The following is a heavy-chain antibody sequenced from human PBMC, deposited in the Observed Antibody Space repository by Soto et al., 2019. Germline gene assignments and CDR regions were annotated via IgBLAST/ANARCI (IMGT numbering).Heavy chain of an antibody. D-gene: IGHD2-8*01. CDR1: GGSISSYY. CDR3: ARGPNWFDP. V-gene: IGHV4-59*01. CDR2: IYYSGST. Sequence: PSETLSLTCTVSGGSISSYYWSWIRQPPGKGLEWIGYIYYSGSTSYNPSLRSRVTISVDTSKNQFSLKLSSVTAADTAVYYCARGPNWFDPWGQATLVTVSS. J-gene: IGHJ5*02.